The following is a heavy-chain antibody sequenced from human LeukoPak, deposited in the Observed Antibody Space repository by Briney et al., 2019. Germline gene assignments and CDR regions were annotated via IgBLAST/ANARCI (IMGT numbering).Heavy chain of an antibody. CDR2: IDYSGST. V-gene: IGHV4-39*01. J-gene: IGHJ3*02. CDR1: GGSISGSSYY. D-gene: IGHD1-7*01. Sequence: SETLSLTCTVSGGSISGSSYYWGWIRQPPGKGLEWIGSIDYSGSTYYTPSLKSRVTISVDKSKNQFSLKLSSVTAADTAVYYCARTPLELDAFDIWGQGTMVTVSS. CDR3: ARTPLELDAFDI.